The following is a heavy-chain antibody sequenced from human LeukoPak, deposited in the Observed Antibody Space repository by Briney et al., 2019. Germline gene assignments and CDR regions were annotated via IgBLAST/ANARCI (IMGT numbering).Heavy chain of an antibody. CDR1: GFTFSSYW. V-gene: IGHV3-74*01. CDR2: INSDGSST. J-gene: IGHJ4*02. Sequence: PGGSLRLSCAASGFTFSSYWMRWVRQAPGKGLVWVSRINSDGSSTSYADSVKGRFTISRDNSKNTLYLQMNSLRAEDTAVYYCAREMLYDTAFDYWGEGTLVTVSS. CDR3: AREMLYDTAFDY. D-gene: IGHD3-22*01.